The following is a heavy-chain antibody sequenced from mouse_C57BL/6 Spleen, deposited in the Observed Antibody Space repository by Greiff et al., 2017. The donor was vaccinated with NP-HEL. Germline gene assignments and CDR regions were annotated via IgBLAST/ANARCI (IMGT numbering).Heavy chain of an antibody. CDR1: GYTFTSYW. V-gene: IGHV1-69*01. D-gene: IGHD3-2*02. CDR2: IDPSDSYT. CDR3: ARWTAQDYYAMDY. J-gene: IGHJ4*01. Sequence: QVQLKQPGAELVMPGASVKLSCKASGYTFTSYWMHWVKQRPGQGLEWIGEIDPSDSYTNYNQKFKGKSTLTVDKSSSTAYMQLSSLTSEDSAVYYCARWTAQDYYAMDYWGQGTSVTVSS.